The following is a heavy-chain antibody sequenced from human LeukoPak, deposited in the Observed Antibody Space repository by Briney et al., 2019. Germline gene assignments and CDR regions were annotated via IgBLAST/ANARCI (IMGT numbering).Heavy chain of an antibody. Sequence: SETLSLTCTVSGGSISSYYWSWIRQPPGKGLEWIGYIYYSGSTNYNPSLKSRVTISVDTSKNQFSLKLSSVTAADTAVYYCATNYYGDAFDIWGQGQWSPSLQ. J-gene: IGHJ3*02. CDR1: GGSISSYY. CDR3: ATNYYGDAFDI. D-gene: IGHD3-10*01. CDR2: IYYSGST. V-gene: IGHV4-59*01.